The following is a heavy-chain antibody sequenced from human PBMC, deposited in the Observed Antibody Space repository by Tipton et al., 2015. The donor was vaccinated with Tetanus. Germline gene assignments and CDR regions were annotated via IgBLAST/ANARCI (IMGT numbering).Heavy chain of an antibody. CDR2: IKSKTDGGTT. J-gene: IGHJ6*02. CDR3: TTGWRGATNYYYYGMDV. V-gene: IGHV3-15*07. D-gene: IGHD1-26*01. Sequence: SLRLSCAASGFTFSNAWMNWVRQAPGKGLEWVGRIKSKTDGGTTDYAAPVKGRFTISRDDSKNTLYLQMNSLKTEDTAVYYCTTGWRGATNYYYYGMDVWGQGTTVTVSS. CDR1: GFTFSNAW.